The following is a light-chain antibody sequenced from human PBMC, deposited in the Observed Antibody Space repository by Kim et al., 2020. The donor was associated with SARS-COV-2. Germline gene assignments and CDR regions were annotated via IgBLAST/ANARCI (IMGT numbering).Light chain of an antibody. CDR3: NSRASNDNVV. V-gene: IGLV3-19*01. CDR1: SLRSYY. J-gene: IGLJ2*01. Sequence: SSELTQDPAVSVALGQTVSITCQGDSLRSYYATWSQQKPGQAPILVIYGKNNRPSGIPDRFSGSSSGNTDSLTITGTQAGDEADYYCNSRASNDNVVFGG. CDR2: GKN.